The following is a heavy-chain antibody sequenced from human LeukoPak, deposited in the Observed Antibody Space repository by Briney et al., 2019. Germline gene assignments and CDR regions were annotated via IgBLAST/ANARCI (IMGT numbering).Heavy chain of an antibody. Sequence: PSETLSLTCTVSGGSISSSTYHWGWIRQPPGKALEWIGTIYYSGITDYNPSLKSRVAISVDTSKNQFSLKVGSVTAADTAVYYCASYRSSYVDYWGQGTLVTVSP. CDR3: ASYRSSYVDY. J-gene: IGHJ4*02. D-gene: IGHD2-2*01. CDR1: GGSISSSTYH. V-gene: IGHV4-39*01. CDR2: IYYSGIT.